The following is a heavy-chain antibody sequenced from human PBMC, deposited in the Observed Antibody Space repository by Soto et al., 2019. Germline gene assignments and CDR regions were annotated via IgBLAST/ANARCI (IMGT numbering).Heavy chain of an antibody. D-gene: IGHD5-18*01. Sequence: PSETLSLTCTVSGGSISSYYWSWIRQSPGKGLEWIGFIYYGGSTNYNPSLKSRVTISVDTPKNQFSLKLSSVTAADTAVYYCARLVWSYGTWFDPWGQGTLVTVSS. V-gene: IGHV4-59*08. CDR1: GGSISSYY. CDR2: IYYGGST. CDR3: ARLVWSYGTWFDP. J-gene: IGHJ5*02.